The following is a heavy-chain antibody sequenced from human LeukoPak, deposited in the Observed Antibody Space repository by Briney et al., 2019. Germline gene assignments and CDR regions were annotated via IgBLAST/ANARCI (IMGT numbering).Heavy chain of an antibody. V-gene: IGHV1-2*02. CDR3: ARVPYSSSWDAYYYYYCMDV. J-gene: IGHJ6*03. Sequence: ASVKVSCKASGYTFTGYYMHWVRQAPGQGLEWMGWINPNSGGTNYAQKFQGRVTMTRDTSISTAYMELSRLRSDDTAVYYCARVPYSSSWDAYYYYYCMDVWGKGTTVTVSS. CDR1: GYTFTGYY. D-gene: IGHD6-13*01. CDR2: INPNSGGT.